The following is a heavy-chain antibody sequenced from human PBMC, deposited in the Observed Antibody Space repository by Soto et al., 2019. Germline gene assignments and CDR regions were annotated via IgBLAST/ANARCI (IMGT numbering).Heavy chain of an antibody. V-gene: IGHV1-69*02. CDR2: IIPILGIA. J-gene: IGHJ6*02. Sequence: ASVKVSCKASGGTFSSYTISWVRQAPGQGLEWMGRIIPILGIANYAQKFQGRVTITADKSTSTAYMELSSLRSEDTALYYFSRGLYFSSSRFYRSYYYRLDVWGQGTPVPVSS. CDR1: GGTFSSYT. CDR3: SRGLYFSSSRFYRSYYYRLDV. D-gene: IGHD2-2*02.